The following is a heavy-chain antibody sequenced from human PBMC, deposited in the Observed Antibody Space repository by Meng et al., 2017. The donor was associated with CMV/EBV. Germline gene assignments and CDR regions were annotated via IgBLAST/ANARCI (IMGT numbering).Heavy chain of an antibody. V-gene: IGHV1-69*01. CDR3: AREGALAYFDY. Sequence: QGQVVQSGADVKKPGSLVEVSCKAFGGTCRRYAISWVRQAPGQGLEWMRGIIPIFGTANYAQKFQGRVTITADESTSTAYMELSSLRSEDTAVYYCAREGALAYFDYWGQGTLVTVSS. J-gene: IGHJ4*02. D-gene: IGHD5-12*01. CDR2: IIPIFGTA. CDR1: GGTCRRYA.